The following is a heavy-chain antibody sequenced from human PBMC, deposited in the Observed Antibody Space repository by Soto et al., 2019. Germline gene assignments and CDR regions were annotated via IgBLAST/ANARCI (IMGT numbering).Heavy chain of an antibody. Sequence: QVQLVESGGGVVQPGNSLRLSCAGSGFPFSAEAMHWVRQAPGKRLEWVAAISYDGNNKNHADSVKGRFTVSRDNSKNTLYLQIYSLRPEDTAVYYCARDYSSGWCLDYWGQGSLVTVSS. CDR3: ARDYSSGWCLDY. V-gene: IGHV3-30-3*01. J-gene: IGHJ4*02. CDR1: GFPFSAEA. CDR2: ISYDGNNK. D-gene: IGHD6-13*01.